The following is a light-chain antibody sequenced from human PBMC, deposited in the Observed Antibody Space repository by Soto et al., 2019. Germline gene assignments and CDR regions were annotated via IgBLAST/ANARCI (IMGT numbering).Light chain of an antibody. Sequence: QSALTQPASVSGSPGQSITISCTGTSSDVGGYNYVSWYQQQPGKAPKFMIYDVSNRPSGVSTRFSGSKSGNTASLTISGLQAEDEADYYCNSYTTSNTRQIVFGTGTKVTVL. CDR2: DVS. CDR1: SSDVGGYNY. V-gene: IGLV2-14*01. J-gene: IGLJ1*01. CDR3: NSYTTSNTRQIV.